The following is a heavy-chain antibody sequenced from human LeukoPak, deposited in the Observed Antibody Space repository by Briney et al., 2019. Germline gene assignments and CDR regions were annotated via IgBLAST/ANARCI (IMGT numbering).Heavy chain of an antibody. CDR3: ATLVALAYCGGDCLYFDY. CDR1: GGTFSSYA. CDR2: IIPILGIA. V-gene: IGHV1-69*04. D-gene: IGHD2-21*02. J-gene: IGHJ4*02. Sequence: GSSVKVSCKASGGTFSSYAISWVRQAPGQGLEWMGRIIPILGIANYAQKFQGRVTFTADKSTSTAYMELSSLRSEDTAVCYCATLVALAYCGGDCLYFDYWGQGTLVTVSS.